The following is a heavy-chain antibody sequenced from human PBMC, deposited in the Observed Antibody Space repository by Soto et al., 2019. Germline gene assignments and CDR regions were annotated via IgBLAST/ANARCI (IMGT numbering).Heavy chain of an antibody. Sequence: SVKVSCKASGCTFSSYAISWVRQAPGQGLEWMGGIIPIFGTANYAQKFQGRVTITADESTSTAYMELSSLRSEDTAVYYCARDLGYADYERYGIDVWGQGTTVTVSS. CDR2: IIPIFGTA. D-gene: IGHD4-17*01. CDR1: GCTFSSYA. V-gene: IGHV1-69*13. CDR3: ARDLGYADYERYGIDV. J-gene: IGHJ6*02.